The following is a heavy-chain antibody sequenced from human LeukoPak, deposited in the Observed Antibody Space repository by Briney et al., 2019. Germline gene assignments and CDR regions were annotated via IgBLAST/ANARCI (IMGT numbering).Heavy chain of an antibody. CDR1: GFTFSSYA. D-gene: IGHD2-2*01. CDR3: ARDDYAPDY. Sequence: PGGSLRLSCAASGFTFSSYAMSWVRQPPGKGLEWVSTIGGSGGDTYYADSVRGRFTVSRDNSKSTLFLQVNSLTTEDTAVYYCARDDYAPDYWGQGTLVTVSS. CDR2: IGGSGGDT. J-gene: IGHJ4*02. V-gene: IGHV3-23*01.